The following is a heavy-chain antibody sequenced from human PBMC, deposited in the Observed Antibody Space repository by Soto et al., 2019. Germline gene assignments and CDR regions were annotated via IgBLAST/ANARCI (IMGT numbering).Heavy chain of an antibody. CDR2: IWYDGSNK. CDR1: GFTFSSYG. D-gene: IGHD5-12*01. CDR3: ARDGYNYYAFDI. J-gene: IGHJ3*02. V-gene: IGHV3-33*01. Sequence: QVQLVESGGGVVQPGWSLRLSCAASGFTFSSYGMHWVRQAPGKGLEWVAVIWYDGSNKYYADSVKGRFTISRDNSKNTLYLQMNSLRAEDTAVYYCARDGYNYYAFDIWGQGTMVTVSS.